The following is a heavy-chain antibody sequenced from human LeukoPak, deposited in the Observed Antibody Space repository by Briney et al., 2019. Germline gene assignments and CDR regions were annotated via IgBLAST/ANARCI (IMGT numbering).Heavy chain of an antibody. V-gene: IGHV4-39*01. CDR3: ARHYLSDGILSTFDP. CDR2: IYYRGST. CDR1: GGSISGSPYY. Sequence: SETLSLTCTVSGGSISGSPYYWGWIRQPPGKGLEWIGTIYYRGSTYSNPSLNSRVTISLDTSKNQFSLRLRSVTAADTALYYCARHYLSDGILSTFDPWGQGTLVTVSS. J-gene: IGHJ5*02. D-gene: IGHD2-2*01.